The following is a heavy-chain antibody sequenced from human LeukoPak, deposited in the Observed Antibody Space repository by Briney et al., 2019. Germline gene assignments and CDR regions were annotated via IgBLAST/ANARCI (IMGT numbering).Heavy chain of an antibody. D-gene: IGHD2-2*01. V-gene: IGHV3-33*01. CDR2: IWYDGSNK. CDR3: ASSDMRV. Sequence: GRSLRLSCAASGFTFSSYGMHWVRQAPGKGLEWVAVIWYDGSNKYYADSVKGRYTISRDNSKNTLYLQMNSLRAEDTAVYHCASSDMRVWGQGTTVTVPS. J-gene: IGHJ6*02. CDR1: GFTFSSYG.